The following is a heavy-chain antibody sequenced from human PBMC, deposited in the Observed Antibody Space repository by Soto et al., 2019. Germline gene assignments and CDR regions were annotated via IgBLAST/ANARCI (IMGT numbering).Heavy chain of an antibody. CDR1: GGSISSYY. D-gene: IGHD3-16*02. CDR2: IYYSGGT. J-gene: IGHJ3*02. V-gene: IGHV4-59*01. CDR3: ARDRRVYDYVWGSYRFDALDI. Sequence: SETLSLTCTVSGGSISSYYWSWIRQPPGKGLEWVGYIYYSGGTNYNPSLKSRVTISVDTSKNQFSLKLSSVTAADTAVYYCARDRRVYDYVWGSYRFDALDIWGQGTMVTVSS.